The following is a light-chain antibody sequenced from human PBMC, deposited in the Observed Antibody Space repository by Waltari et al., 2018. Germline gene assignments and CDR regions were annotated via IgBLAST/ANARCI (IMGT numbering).Light chain of an antibody. CDR1: QGISNS. J-gene: IGKJ4*01. CDR2: GAS. V-gene: IGKV1-16*02. Sequence: DIQMTQSPSSLSASVGDRVTITCRAGQGISNSLAWFLQTPGKAPKSLIYGASSLQSGVPSKFSGSGSGTDFTLTISSLQPEDFATYYCQQYHSYPLSFGGGTKVEIK. CDR3: QQYHSYPLS.